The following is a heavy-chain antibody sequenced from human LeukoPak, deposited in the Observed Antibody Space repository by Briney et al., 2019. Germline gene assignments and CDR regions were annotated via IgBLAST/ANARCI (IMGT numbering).Heavy chain of an antibody. CDR2: IYTSGST. CDR3: ARDRAYYYDSSGYYLGFDP. CDR1: GGSISSYY. J-gene: IGHJ5*02. Sequence: PSETLSLTCTVSGGSISSYYWSWIRQPAGKGLEWIGRIYTSGSTNYNPSLKSRVTMSVDTSKNQFSLKLSSVTAADTAVYYCARDRAYYYDSSGYYLGFDPWGQETLVTVSS. D-gene: IGHD3-22*01. V-gene: IGHV4-4*07.